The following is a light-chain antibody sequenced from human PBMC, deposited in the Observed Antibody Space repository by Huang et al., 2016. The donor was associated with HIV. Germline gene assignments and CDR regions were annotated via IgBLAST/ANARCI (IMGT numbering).Light chain of an antibody. CDR1: QDVSSNY. V-gene: IGKV3-20*01. J-gene: IGKJ4*01. CDR2: GAS. Sequence: EIVLTQSPGTLSLSPGERATLSCRASQDVSSNYLAGYQQRPGQAPRLLIYGASNRATGIPDRFSGSGSGPDFTLTINRLDPEDFAVYYCQQYGRSPRTFGGGTKVEIK. CDR3: QQYGRSPRT.